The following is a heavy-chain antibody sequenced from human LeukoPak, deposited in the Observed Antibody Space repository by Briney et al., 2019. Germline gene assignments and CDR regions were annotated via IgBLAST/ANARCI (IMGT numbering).Heavy chain of an antibody. CDR2: IRPKANNCAT. CDR1: GFTFSGST. CDR3: SRHEALPGDY. V-gene: IGHV3-73*01. Sequence: GGSLRLSCAASGFTFSGSTVHWVRQASGRGLEWVGHIRPKANNCATAYAASVKGRFAISRDDSKNTAYLQLNSLKTEDTAVYYCSRHEALPGDYWGQGTLVTVSS. J-gene: IGHJ4*02. D-gene: IGHD2-21*02.